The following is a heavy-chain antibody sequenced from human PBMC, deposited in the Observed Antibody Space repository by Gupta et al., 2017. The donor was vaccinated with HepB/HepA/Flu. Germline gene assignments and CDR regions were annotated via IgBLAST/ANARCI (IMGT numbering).Heavy chain of an antibody. CDR1: GYTFTDYS. J-gene: IGHJ6*03. Sequence: QVQLVQSGAEVRKPWASVKVSCKASGYTFTDYSIHWVRQAPGQGLEWVGWMNPNSGGTNSAQKFQGRGSRTRDTAISTAYMEVSRLRSDDTAIYYCARGVGLHGGEVPYYYRSDIDVWGKGTTVTVSS. CDR3: ARGVGLHGGEVPYYYRSDIDV. CDR2: MNPNSGGT. D-gene: IGHD3/OR15-3a*01. V-gene: IGHV1-2*02.